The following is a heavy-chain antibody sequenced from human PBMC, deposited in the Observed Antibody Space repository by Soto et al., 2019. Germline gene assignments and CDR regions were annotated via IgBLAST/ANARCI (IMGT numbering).Heavy chain of an antibody. CDR3: ARCSLVVIPVPGFDP. CDR2: IYYNGNT. CDR1: GGSINSGGYY. V-gene: IGHV4-31*03. D-gene: IGHD2-15*01. Sequence: SETLSLTCTVSGGSINSGGYYWSWIRQHPGRGLEWIGYIYYNGNTYYNPSLKSRVTVSVDTSKNQFSLNVRSVTAADTAVYYCARCSLVVIPVPGFDPWGQGTLVTVSS. J-gene: IGHJ5*02.